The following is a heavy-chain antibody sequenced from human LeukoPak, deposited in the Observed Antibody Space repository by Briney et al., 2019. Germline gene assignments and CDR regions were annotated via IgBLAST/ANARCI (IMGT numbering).Heavy chain of an antibody. V-gene: IGHV1-69*04. CDR2: IIPIFGIA. Sequence: ASVKVPCKASGGTFSSYAISWVRQAPGQGLEWMGRIIPIFGIANYAQKFQGRVTITADRSTSTAYMELSSLRSEDTAVYYCARVDCSSTSCYGPNYGMDVWGQGTTVTVSS. CDR1: GGTFSSYA. J-gene: IGHJ6*02. D-gene: IGHD2-2*01. CDR3: ARVDCSSTSCYGPNYGMDV.